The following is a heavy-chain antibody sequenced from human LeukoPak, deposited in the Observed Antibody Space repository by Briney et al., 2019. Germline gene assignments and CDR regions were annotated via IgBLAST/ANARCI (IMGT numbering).Heavy chain of an antibody. J-gene: IGHJ6*03. CDR3: ARVAHHYWYYYYMDV. CDR2: IYYSGST. V-gene: IGHV4-59*01. Sequence: SETLSLTCTVSGGSISNYYWSWFRQPPGKGLQWIGYIYYSGSTKYNPSLKSRVTISVDTSKNQFSLKLSSVTAADTAVYYCARVAHHYWYYYYMDVWGKGTTVTISS. CDR1: GGSISNYY. D-gene: IGHD2-8*02.